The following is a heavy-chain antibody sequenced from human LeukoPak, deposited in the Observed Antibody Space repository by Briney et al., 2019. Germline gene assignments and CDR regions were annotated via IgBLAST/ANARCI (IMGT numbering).Heavy chain of an antibody. CDR1: GYTFTGYY. D-gene: IGHD3-16*01. J-gene: IGHJ4*02. V-gene: IGHV1-2*02. Sequence: ASVKVSCKASGYTFTGYYMHWVRPAPGQGLEWMGWINPNSGDTKYAQKFQGRVTMTRDTSISTAYRELSRLRSDDTAVYYCATQRGSYLWGTDFDYWGQGTLVTVSS. CDR2: INPNSGDT. CDR3: ATQRGSYLWGTDFDY.